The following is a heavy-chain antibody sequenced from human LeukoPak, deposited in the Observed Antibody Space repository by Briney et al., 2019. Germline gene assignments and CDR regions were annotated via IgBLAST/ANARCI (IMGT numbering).Heavy chain of an antibody. Sequence: PSETLSLTCTVSGGSISSYYWSWIRQPAGKGLEWIGRIYTSGSTNYNPSLKSRVTISVDTSKNQLALKLSSVTAADTAMYYCAREGGLRQFDYWGQGTLVTVSS. CDR1: GGSISSYY. V-gene: IGHV4-4*07. CDR2: IYTSGST. D-gene: IGHD5-12*01. J-gene: IGHJ4*02. CDR3: AREGGLRQFDY.